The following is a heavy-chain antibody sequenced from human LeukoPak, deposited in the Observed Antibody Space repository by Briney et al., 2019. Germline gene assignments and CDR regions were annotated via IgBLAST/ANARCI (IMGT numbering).Heavy chain of an antibody. CDR1: GGSFSGYY. Sequence: SETLSLTCAVYGGSFSGYYWSWIRQPPGKGLEWIGEINHSGSTNYNPSLKSRVTISVGTSKNQFSLKLSSVTAADTAVYYCARAPGDSSGYYDYWGQGTLVTVSS. V-gene: IGHV4-34*01. CDR3: ARAPGDSSGYYDY. J-gene: IGHJ4*02. D-gene: IGHD3-22*01. CDR2: INHSGST.